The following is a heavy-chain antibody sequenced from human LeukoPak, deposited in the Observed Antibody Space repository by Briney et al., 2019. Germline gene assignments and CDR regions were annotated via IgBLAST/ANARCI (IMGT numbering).Heavy chain of an antibody. CDR2: ISSSSSYI. J-gene: IGHJ6*02. CDR1: GFTFSSYS. Sequence: GGSLRLSCAASGFTFSSYSMNWVRQAPGKGLEWVSSISSSSSYIYYADSVKGRFTISRDNAKNSLYLLMDSLRAEDTAVYYCAKGSGSYNYYYYGMDVWGQGTTVTVSS. D-gene: IGHD3-10*01. CDR3: AKGSGSYNYYYYGMDV. V-gene: IGHV3-21*01.